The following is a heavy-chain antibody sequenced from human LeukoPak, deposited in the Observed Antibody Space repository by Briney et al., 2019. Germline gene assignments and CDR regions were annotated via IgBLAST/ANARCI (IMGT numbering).Heavy chain of an antibody. Sequence: SETLSLTCTVSGGSISSYYWSWIRQPPGKGLEWIGYIYYSGSTNYNPSLKSRVTISVDTSKNQFSLKLSSVTAADTAVYYCARGQRSSSPTDFDYWGQGTLVTVSS. J-gene: IGHJ4*02. CDR1: GGSISSYY. CDR3: ARGQRSSSPTDFDY. V-gene: IGHV4-59*12. CDR2: IYYSGST. D-gene: IGHD6-13*01.